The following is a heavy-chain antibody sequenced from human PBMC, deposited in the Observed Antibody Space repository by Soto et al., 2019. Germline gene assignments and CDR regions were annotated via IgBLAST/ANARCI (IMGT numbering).Heavy chain of an antibody. D-gene: IGHD5-18*01. J-gene: IGHJ4*02. CDR1: GFTFSSYS. CDR3: ARDQPAYGNGYGLGY. CDR2: ISSSSSYI. Sequence: EVQLVESGGGLVKPGGSLRLSCAASGFTFSSYSMNWVRQAPGKGLEWVSSISSSSSYIYYADSVKGRFTISSDNAKNSQYRQMNGLRAEDTAVKYCARDQPAYGNGYGLGYWGQGTLVSVSS. V-gene: IGHV3-21*01.